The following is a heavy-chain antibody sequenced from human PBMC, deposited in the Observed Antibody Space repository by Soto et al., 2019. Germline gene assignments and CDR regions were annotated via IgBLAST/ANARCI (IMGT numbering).Heavy chain of an antibody. D-gene: IGHD3-22*01. CDR1: GFTFSSYA. CDR2: ISGSGGST. CDR3: AKAAGGYYYDSSGYYSLLGAFDI. J-gene: IGHJ3*02. V-gene: IGHV3-23*01. Sequence: GGSLRLSCAASGFTFSSYAMSWVRQAPGKGLEWVSAISGSGGSTYYADSVKGRFTISRDNSKNTLYLQMNSLRAEDTAVYYCAKAAGGYYYDSSGYYSLLGAFDIWGQGPMVTVS.